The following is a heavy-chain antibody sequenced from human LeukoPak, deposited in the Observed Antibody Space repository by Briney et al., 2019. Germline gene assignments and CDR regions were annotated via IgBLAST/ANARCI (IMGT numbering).Heavy chain of an antibody. J-gene: IGHJ6*02. CDR3: AGSSWIHYYYYGMDV. CDR2: INHSGST. CDR1: GGSFSGYY. Sequence: SETLSLTCAVYGGSFSGYYWSWIRQPPGKGLEWIGEINHSGSTNYNPSLKSRVTISVDTSKNQFSLKLSSVTAADTAVYYCAGSSWIHYYYYGMDVRGQGTTVTVSS. V-gene: IGHV4-34*01. D-gene: IGHD6-13*01.